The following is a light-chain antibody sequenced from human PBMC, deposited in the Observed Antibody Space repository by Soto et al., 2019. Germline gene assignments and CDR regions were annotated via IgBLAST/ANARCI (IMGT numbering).Light chain of an antibody. J-gene: IGLJ1*01. CDR3: AAWDDSLNGRYV. Sequence: QSVLTQPPSASGTPGQRVTISCSGSSSNIGSNTVNWYQQLPVTAPKLLIYSNNQRPSGVPDRFSGSKSGTSASLAISGLQSEDEADYYCAAWDDSLNGRYVFGTGTQLTVL. V-gene: IGLV1-44*01. CDR2: SNN. CDR1: SSNIGSNT.